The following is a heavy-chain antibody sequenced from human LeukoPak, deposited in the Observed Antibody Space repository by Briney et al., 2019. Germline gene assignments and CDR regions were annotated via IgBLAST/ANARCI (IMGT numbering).Heavy chain of an antibody. J-gene: IGHJ6*02. D-gene: IGHD6-19*01. Sequence: GASVKVSCKASGGTFSSYAISWVRQAPGQGLEWMGRIIPILGIANYAQKFQGRVTITADKSTSTAYMELSSLRSEDTAVYYCARDEGRVAGTLYYYGMDVWGQGTTVTVSS. CDR2: IIPILGIA. CDR1: GGTFSSYA. V-gene: IGHV1-69*04. CDR3: ARDEGRVAGTLYYYGMDV.